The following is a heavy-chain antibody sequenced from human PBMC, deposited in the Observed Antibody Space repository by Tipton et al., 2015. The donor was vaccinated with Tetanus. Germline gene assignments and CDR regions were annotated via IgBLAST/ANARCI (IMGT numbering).Heavy chain of an antibody. V-gene: IGHV4-30-4*01. D-gene: IGHD4-11*01. J-gene: IGHJ3*02. CDR1: GDSVSTGNFY. CDR2: IHHSGPA. CDR3: ARNVYTVTNDAFDI. Sequence: TLSLTCTVSGDSVSTGNFYWSWIRQPPGKGLEWIAFIHHSGPAFSKPSLKSRVSISIDTSQNQFSLRSTSVTAADTAVYFCARNVYTVTNDAFDIWGHGTLVNVSS.